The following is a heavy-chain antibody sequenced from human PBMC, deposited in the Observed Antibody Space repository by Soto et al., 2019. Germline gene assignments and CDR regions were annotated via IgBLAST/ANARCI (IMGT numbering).Heavy chain of an antibody. CDR2: IYYSGST. CDR3: ASSSMVRGANFDY. CDR1: GGSISSGDYY. Sequence: PSETLSLTCTVSGGSISSGDYYWSWIRQPPGKGLEWIGYIYYSGSTYYNPSLKSRVTISVDTSKNQFSLKLSSVTAADTAVYYCASSSMVRGANFDYWGQGTLVTVSS. J-gene: IGHJ4*02. V-gene: IGHV4-30-4*01. D-gene: IGHD3-10*01.